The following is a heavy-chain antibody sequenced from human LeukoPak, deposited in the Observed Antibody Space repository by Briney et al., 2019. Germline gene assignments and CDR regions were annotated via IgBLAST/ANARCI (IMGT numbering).Heavy chain of an antibody. V-gene: IGHV3-23*01. CDR3: AKLGDSGY. Sequence: GGSLTLSCTASGFTFNNYGKNWVRQPPGKGLEWISTINNSGGSKYYAASVKGRFITSSANTKNSLYLQMNGLTGEDTAAYYCAKLGDSGYWGQGTLVTVYS. J-gene: IGHJ4*02. D-gene: IGHD2-21*02. CDR1: GFTFNNYG. CDR2: INNSGGSK.